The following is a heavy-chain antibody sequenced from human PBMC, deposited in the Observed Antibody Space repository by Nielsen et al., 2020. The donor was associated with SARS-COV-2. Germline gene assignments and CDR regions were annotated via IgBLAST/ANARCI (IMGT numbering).Heavy chain of an antibody. CDR3: ARARIKTYAFDI. CDR1: GFSFSSYT. CDR2: IKQDGSEK. D-gene: IGHD2/OR15-2a*01. Sequence: GGSLTLSCAASGFSFSSYTMSWVRQAPGKGLEWVANIKQDGSEKYYVDSVKGRFTISRDNAKNSLYLQMNSLRAEDTAVYYCARARIKTYAFDIWGQGTMVTVSS. J-gene: IGHJ3*02. V-gene: IGHV3-7*03.